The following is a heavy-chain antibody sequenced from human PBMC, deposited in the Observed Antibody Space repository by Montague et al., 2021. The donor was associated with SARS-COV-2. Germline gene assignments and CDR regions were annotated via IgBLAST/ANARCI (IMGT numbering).Heavy chain of an antibody. CDR2: INHSGST. Sequence: SETLSLTCAVYGGSFSGYYWSWIRQPPGKGLEWIGEINHSGSTNYNPSLKSRVTISVDTSKNQFSLKLSSVTAADTAVYYCERGYGYVWGSYRYLHWFDPWGQGTLVTVSS. CDR1: GGSFSGYY. D-gene: IGHD3-16*02. V-gene: IGHV4-34*01. J-gene: IGHJ5*02. CDR3: ERGYGYVWGSYRYLHWFDP.